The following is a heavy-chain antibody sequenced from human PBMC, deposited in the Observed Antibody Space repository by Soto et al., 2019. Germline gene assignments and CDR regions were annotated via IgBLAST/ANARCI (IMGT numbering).Heavy chain of an antibody. J-gene: IGHJ4*02. Sequence: GGSLRLSCEGSGFTFNSYSMNWVRQAPGKGLEWLSYISHSGSTIYNADSVKDRFTISRDNAKNSLYLQMNSLRDEDTAVYYCARDRQWQLVPHDYWGQGTLVTVSS. CDR3: ARDRQWQLVPHDY. CDR1: GFTFNSYS. D-gene: IGHD6-19*01. CDR2: ISHSGSTI. V-gene: IGHV3-48*02.